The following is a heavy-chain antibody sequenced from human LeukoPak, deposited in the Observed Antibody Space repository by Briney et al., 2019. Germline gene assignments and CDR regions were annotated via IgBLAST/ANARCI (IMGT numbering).Heavy chain of an antibody. CDR2: ISWNSGSI. CDR1: GFTVSNNY. Sequence: GGSLRLSCAASGFTVSNNYMHWVRQAPGKGLEWVSGISWNSGSIGYADSVKGRLTISRDNAKNSLYLQMNSLRTEDTALYYCTKLYGYSYGYIDYWGQGTLVTVSS. CDR3: TKLYGYSYGYIDY. D-gene: IGHD5-18*01. V-gene: IGHV3-9*01. J-gene: IGHJ4*02.